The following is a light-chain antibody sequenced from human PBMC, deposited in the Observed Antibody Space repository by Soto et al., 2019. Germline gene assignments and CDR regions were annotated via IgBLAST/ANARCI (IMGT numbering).Light chain of an antibody. CDR2: AAS. Sequence: EIVLTQSPGTLSLSPGERATLSCRASQSISSSYLAWYQQKPGQAPRLLIYAASSRATGIPDRFSGSGSGTDFTLTSSRLEPGDFAVYYCQQYGSSSYTFGQGTQLEIK. CDR1: QSISSSY. CDR3: QQYGSSSYT. J-gene: IGKJ2*01. V-gene: IGKV3-20*01.